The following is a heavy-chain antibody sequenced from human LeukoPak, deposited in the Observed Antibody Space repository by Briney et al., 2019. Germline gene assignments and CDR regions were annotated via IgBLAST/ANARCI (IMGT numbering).Heavy chain of an antibody. CDR2: ISCSGGST. Sequence: GGSLRLSCAASGFTFSSYAMSWVRQAPGKGLEWVSAISCSGGSTYYADSVKGRFTISRDNSKNTLYLQMNSLRAEDTAVYYCAKDPVGYYGMDVWGQGTTVTVSS. V-gene: IGHV3-23*01. CDR3: AKDPVGYYGMDV. J-gene: IGHJ6*02. D-gene: IGHD3-10*01. CDR1: GFTFSSYA.